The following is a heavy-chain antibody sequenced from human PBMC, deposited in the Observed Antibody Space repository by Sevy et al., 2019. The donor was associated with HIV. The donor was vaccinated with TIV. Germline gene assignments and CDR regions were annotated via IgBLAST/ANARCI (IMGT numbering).Heavy chain of an antibody. CDR1: GFTFSSYS. D-gene: IGHD6-13*01. Sequence: GGSLRLSCAASGFTFSSYSMNRVRQAPGKGLEWVSSISSSSSYIYYADSVKGRFTISRDNAKNSLYLQMNSLRAEDTAVYYCARAYIAAASNFDYWGQGTLVTVSS. V-gene: IGHV3-21*01. J-gene: IGHJ4*02. CDR2: ISSSSSYI. CDR3: ARAYIAAASNFDY.